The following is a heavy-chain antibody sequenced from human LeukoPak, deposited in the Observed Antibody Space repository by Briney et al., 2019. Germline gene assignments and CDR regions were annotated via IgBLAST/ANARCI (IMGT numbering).Heavy chain of an antibody. V-gene: IGHV3-23*01. CDR1: GFTFSKFA. CDR3: AKDRGDDVLAHLYNWFGP. CDR2: ISSSGGNK. Sequence: GGSLRLSCVASGFTFSKFAISWVRQAPGKGLEWVSTISSSGGNKYYADSVKGRFTVSRDNSKNTLYLQMNGLRVEDTAVYYCAKDRGDDVLAHLYNWFGPWGQGTLVTVSS. J-gene: IGHJ5*02. D-gene: IGHD3-9*01.